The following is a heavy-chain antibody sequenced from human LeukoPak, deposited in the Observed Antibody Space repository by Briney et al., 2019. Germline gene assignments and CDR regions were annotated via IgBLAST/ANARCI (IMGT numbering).Heavy chain of an antibody. J-gene: IGHJ3*01. D-gene: IGHD1-26*01. CDR3: ARGRRTLIVGATRNAFDV. V-gene: IGHV3-30*04. CDR2: ISSDGSNK. Sequence: GGSLRLSCAASGFTFSSYAMHWVRQAPGKGLEWVAFISSDGSNKYYADSVKGRFSISRDNSKNTLFLQMNSLRPEDTAVYYCARGRRTLIVGATRNAFDVWGQGTIVTVSS. CDR1: GFTFSSYA.